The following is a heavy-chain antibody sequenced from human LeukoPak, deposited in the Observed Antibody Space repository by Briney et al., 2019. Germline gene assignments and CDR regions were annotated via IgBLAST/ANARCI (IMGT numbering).Heavy chain of an antibody. J-gene: IGHJ5*02. CDR2: IYYSGST. D-gene: IGHD3-9*01. V-gene: IGHV4-39*07. CDR1: GGSISSSSYY. CDR3: ARRRYFDWYWFDP. Sequence: SETLSLTCTVSGGSISSSSYYWGWIRQPPGEGLEWIGSIYYSGSTYYNPSLKSRVTISVDTSKNQFSLKLSSVTAADTAVYYCARRRYFDWYWFDPWGQGTLVTVSS.